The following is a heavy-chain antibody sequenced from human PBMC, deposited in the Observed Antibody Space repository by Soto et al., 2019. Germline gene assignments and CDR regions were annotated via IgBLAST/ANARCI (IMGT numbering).Heavy chain of an antibody. CDR3: ARVSCDYRQCSGDTDAFDI. J-gene: IGHJ3*02. V-gene: IGHV1-18*01. Sequence: ASVKVSCKASGYTFTSYGISWVRQAPGQGLEWMGWISAYNGNTNYAQKLQGRVTMTTDTSTSTAYMELRSLRSDDTAVYYCARVSCDYRQCSGDTDAFDIWGQGTMVTVSS. D-gene: IGHD5-18*01. CDR2: ISAYNGNT. CDR1: GYTFTSYG.